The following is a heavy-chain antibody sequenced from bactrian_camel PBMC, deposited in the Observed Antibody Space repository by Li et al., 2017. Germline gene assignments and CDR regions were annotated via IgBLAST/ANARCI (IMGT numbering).Heavy chain of an antibody. V-gene: IGHV3S53*01. CDR2: FGAGGHS. CDR3: AAAPNRWCGGHLLPQSAVDY. CDR1: TYMHSEYC. D-gene: IGHD7*01. J-gene: IGHJ4*01. Sequence: QVQLVESGGGSVRTGGSLTLSCGPTTYMHSEYCMGWFRQTPGNQRERLGTFYFGAGGHSRYSDPAKGRFTISQDNAKSTVYLQMNGLKPEDTATYYCAAAPNRWCGGHLLPQSAVDYWGQGTQVTVS.